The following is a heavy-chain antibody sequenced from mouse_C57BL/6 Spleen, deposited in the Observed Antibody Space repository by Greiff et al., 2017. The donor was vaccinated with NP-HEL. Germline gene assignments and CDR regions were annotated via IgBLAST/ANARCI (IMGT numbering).Heavy chain of an antibody. Sequence: QVHVKQSGAELARPGASVKLSCKASGYTFTSYGISWVKQRTGQGLEWIGEIYPRSGNTYYNEKFKGKATLTADKSSSTAYMELRSLTSEDSAVYFCARFDGYFGYAMDYWGQGTSVTVSS. CDR2: IYPRSGNT. J-gene: IGHJ4*01. CDR3: ARFDGYFGYAMDY. D-gene: IGHD2-3*01. CDR1: GYTFTSYG. V-gene: IGHV1-81*01.